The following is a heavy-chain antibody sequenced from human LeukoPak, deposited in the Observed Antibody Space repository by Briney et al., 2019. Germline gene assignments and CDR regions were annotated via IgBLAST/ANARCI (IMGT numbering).Heavy chain of an antibody. Sequence: SETLSLTCTVSGGSISSYYWSWIRQPAGKGLEWIGRMYISGNTNYNPSLKSRVTISVDMSKNQFSLKLTSLTAADTAVYYCARRAMVAPTFGYWGQGTLVTVSS. CDR1: GGSISSYY. V-gene: IGHV4-4*07. D-gene: IGHD5-24*01. J-gene: IGHJ4*02. CDR2: MYISGNT. CDR3: ARRAMVAPTFGY.